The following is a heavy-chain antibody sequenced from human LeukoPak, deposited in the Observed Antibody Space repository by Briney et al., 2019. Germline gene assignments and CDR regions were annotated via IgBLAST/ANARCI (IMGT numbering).Heavy chain of an antibody. J-gene: IGHJ4*02. V-gene: IGHV4-4*07. D-gene: IGHD5-24*01. CDR2: IYTSGST. CDR1: GGSISSYY. Sequence: SETLSLTCTVSGGSISSYYWSWIRQPAGKGLEWIGRIYTSGSTNYNPSLKSRVTISVDTSKNQFSLKLSSVTAADTAVYYCARHKRWLQLGDFDYWGQGTLVTVSS. CDR3: ARHKRWLQLGDFDY.